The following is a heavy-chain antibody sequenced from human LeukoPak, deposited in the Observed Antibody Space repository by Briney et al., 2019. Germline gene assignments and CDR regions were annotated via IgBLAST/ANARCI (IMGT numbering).Heavy chain of an antibody. V-gene: IGHV1-69*13. D-gene: IGHD5-24*01. CDR2: IIPIFGTA. CDR3: ARVRDGYGSLDAFDI. J-gene: IGHJ3*02. CDR1: GGTFSSYA. Sequence: ASVKASCKASGGTFSSYAISWVRQAPGQGLEWMGGIIPIFGTANYAQKFQGRVTITADESTSTAYMELSSLRSEDTAVYYCARVRDGYGSLDAFDIWGQGTMVTVSS.